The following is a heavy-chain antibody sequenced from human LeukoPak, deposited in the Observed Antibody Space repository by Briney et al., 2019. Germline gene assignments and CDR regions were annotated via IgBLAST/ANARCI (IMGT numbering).Heavy chain of an antibody. CDR2: ISGSGGST. CDR1: GFTFSSYA. V-gene: IGHV3-23*01. CDR3: ARMVGAASLGDY. Sequence: GGSLRLSCAASGFTFSSYAMSWVRQAPGKGLEWVSAISGSGGSTYYADSVKGRFTISRDNAKNTLYLQMNSLRADDTAVYYCARMVGAASLGDYWGQGTLVTVSS. D-gene: IGHD2-15*01. J-gene: IGHJ4*02.